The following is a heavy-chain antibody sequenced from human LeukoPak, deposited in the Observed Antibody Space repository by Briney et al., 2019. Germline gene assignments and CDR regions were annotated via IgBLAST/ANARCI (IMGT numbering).Heavy chain of an antibody. Sequence: FTFSXXXMHXXSQXTXXXXXXXSXIXIAGDTYYLGSVKGGFTISRENAKNSLYLQMNSLRAEDTAVYYCARDRLPPPPPSPYTATVIDAFDIWGQGTMVTVSS. CDR3: ARDRLPPPPPSPYTATVIDAFDI. CDR1: FTFSXXX. CDR2: IXIAGDT. V-gene: IGHV3-13*01. J-gene: IGHJ3*02. D-gene: IGHD5-18*01.